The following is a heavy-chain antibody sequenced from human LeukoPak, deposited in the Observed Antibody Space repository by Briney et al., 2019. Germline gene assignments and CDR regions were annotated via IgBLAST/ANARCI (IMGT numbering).Heavy chain of an antibody. CDR3: ARDDPKYYYYYGMDV. CDR1: GFTFSSYA. J-gene: IGHJ6*02. Sequence: PGGSLRLSCAASGFTFSSYAMSWVRQAPGKGLEWVSVIYSGGSTYYADSVKGRFTISRDNSKNTLYLQMNSLRAEDTAVYYCARDDPKYYYYYGMDVWGQGTTVTVSS. V-gene: IGHV3-53*01. CDR2: IYSGGST.